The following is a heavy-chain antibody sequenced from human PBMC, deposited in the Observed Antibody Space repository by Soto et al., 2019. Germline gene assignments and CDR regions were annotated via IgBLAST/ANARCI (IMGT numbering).Heavy chain of an antibody. CDR1: GGSVSSYY. J-gene: IGHJ4*02. V-gene: IGHV4-59*02. Sequence: PSESLSITCTVCGGSVSSYYWSWIRQPPGKGLEWIGYIYYSGSTNYNPSLKSRVTISVDTSKNQFSLKLSSVTAADTAVYYCAGSGSYYHLYYFDYWGQGTLVTVSS. CDR3: AGSGSYYHLYYFDY. CDR2: IYYSGST. D-gene: IGHD1-26*01.